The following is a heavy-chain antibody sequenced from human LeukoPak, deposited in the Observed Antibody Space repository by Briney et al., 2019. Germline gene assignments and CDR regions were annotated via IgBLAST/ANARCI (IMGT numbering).Heavy chain of an antibody. J-gene: IGHJ4*02. CDR3: ARDPHVLPFDY. Sequence: GGSLRLSCAASGFTFSSCWMSWVRQAPGKGLEWVANIKQDGGEKYYVDSVKGGFTISRDNAKNSLYLQMNSLRAEDTAVYYCARDPHVLPFDYWGQGTLVTVSS. CDR2: IKQDGGEK. CDR1: GFTFSSCW. V-gene: IGHV3-7*04.